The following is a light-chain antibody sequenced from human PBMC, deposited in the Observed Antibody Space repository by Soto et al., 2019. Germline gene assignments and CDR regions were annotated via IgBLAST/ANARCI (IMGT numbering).Light chain of an antibody. Sequence: QSALTQPRSVSGSPGQSVTISCTGTSSDVGGYNYVSWYQQHPGKAPKLMIYDVSKRPSGVPDRFSGSKSGNTASLTISGLQAEDEADYYYCSHAGSYGDVFGTGTKLTVL. V-gene: IGLV2-11*01. CDR1: SSDVGGYNY. CDR3: CSHAGSYGDV. J-gene: IGLJ1*01. CDR2: DVS.